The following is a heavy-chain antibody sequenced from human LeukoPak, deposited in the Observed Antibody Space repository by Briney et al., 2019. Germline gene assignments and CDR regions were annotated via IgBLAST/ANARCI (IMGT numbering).Heavy chain of an antibody. V-gene: IGHV3-23*01. CDR2: ISGSGGST. D-gene: IGHD3-3*01. CDR3: ARDSGAFWSGYYRSYWYFDL. J-gene: IGHJ2*01. CDR1: GFTFSSYA. Sequence: GGSLRLSCAASGFTFSSYAMSWVRQAPGKGLEWVSAISGSGGSTYYADSVKGRFTISRDNAKNSLYLQMNSLRAEDTAVYYCARDSGAFWSGYYRSYWYFDLWGRGTLVTVSS.